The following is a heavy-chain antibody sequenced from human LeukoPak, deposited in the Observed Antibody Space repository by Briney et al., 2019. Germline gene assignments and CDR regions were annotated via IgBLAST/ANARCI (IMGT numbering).Heavy chain of an antibody. J-gene: IGHJ4*02. CDR3: ARDYKYAFDN. D-gene: IGHD5-24*01. V-gene: IGHV3-48*01. Sequence: PGGSLRLSCAASGFNVGSKHMNWVRQAPGQGLEWISYIGIDSGNTNYADSVKGRFTISGDKAKNSLYLQMNSLRVEDTAVYYCARDYKYAFDNWGQGTLVTVSS. CDR1: GFNVGSKH. CDR2: IGIDSGNT.